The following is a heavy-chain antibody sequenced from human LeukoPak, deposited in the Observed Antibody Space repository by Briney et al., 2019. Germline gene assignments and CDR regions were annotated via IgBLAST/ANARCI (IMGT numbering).Heavy chain of an antibody. Sequence: SQTLSLTCAVSGGSINSGGYSWSWIRQPPGKGLEWIGYIYHSGSTYYNPSLKSRVTISVDRSKNQFSLKLSSVTAADTAVYYCARVVGVDYGDSTLNWFDPWGQGTLVTVSS. CDR2: IYHSGST. V-gene: IGHV4-30-2*01. J-gene: IGHJ5*02. CDR3: ARVVGVDYGDSTLNWFDP. CDR1: GGSINSGGYS. D-gene: IGHD4-17*01.